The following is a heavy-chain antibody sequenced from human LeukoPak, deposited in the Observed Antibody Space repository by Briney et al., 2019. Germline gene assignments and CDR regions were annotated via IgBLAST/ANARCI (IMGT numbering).Heavy chain of an antibody. CDR1: GYTFTIYG. V-gene: IGHV1-18*01. CDR3: AREDILSGELDY. CDR2: ISAYNGNT. D-gene: IGHD3-9*01. Sequence: ASVQVSCKASGYTFTIYGISWVRQAPGQGLEWMGWISAYNGNTNYAQKPQGRVTMTTDTSTSTAYMELRSLRSDDTAVYYCAREDILSGELDYWGQGTLVTVSS. J-gene: IGHJ4*02.